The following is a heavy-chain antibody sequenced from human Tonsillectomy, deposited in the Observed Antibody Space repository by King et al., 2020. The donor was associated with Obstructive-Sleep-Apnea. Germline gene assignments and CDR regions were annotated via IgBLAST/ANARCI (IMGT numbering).Heavy chain of an antibody. Sequence: VQLVESGGGLFRPGGSLRLSCAASGFSFSTYWMTWVRQAPGKGLEWVANIRQDGTEMYYVDSVKGRFTISRDNAKNSLYLQMNSLRAEDTAVYYCARENDNDTYGYSHYFDYWGQGTLVTVSS. V-gene: IGHV3-7*03. CDR2: IRQDGTEM. D-gene: IGHD5-18*01. CDR1: GFSFSTYW. J-gene: IGHJ4*02. CDR3: ARENDNDTYGYSHYFDY.